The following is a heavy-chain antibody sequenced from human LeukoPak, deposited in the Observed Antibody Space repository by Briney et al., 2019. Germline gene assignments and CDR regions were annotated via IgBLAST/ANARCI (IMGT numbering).Heavy chain of an antibody. CDR2: IYYSGST. J-gene: IGHJ6*02. D-gene: IGHD2-2*01. CDR3: ARAPLGYCSSTSCYRGDGMDV. CDR1: GGSISSYY. Sequence: SETLSLTCTVSGGSISSYYWSWIRQPPGKGLEWIGYIYYSGSTNYNPSLKSRVTISVDTSKNQFSLKLSSVTAADTAVYYCARAPLGYCSSTSCYRGDGMDVWGQGTTVTVSS. V-gene: IGHV4-59*12.